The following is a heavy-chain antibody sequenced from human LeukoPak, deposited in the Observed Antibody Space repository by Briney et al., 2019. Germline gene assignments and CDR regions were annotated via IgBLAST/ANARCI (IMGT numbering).Heavy chain of an antibody. CDR1: GFTVSSNY. V-gene: IGHV3-66*01. CDR2: IYSGGST. Sequence: HPGGSLRLSCAASGFTVSSNYMSWVRQAPGKGLEWVSVIYSGGSTYYADSVKGRFTISRDNSKNTLYLQMNSLRAEDTAVYYCARDRAGALDYWGQGTLVTVSS. CDR3: ARDRAGALDY. J-gene: IGHJ4*02. D-gene: IGHD1-26*01.